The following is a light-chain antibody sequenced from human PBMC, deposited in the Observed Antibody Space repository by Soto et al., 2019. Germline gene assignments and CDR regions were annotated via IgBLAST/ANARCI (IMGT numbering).Light chain of an antibody. CDR3: QQRNSWPLT. J-gene: IGKJ4*01. CDR1: QSVGDY. V-gene: IGKV3-11*01. CDR2: DAS. Sequence: ETVLTQSPATLSLSPGERATLSCRASQSVGDYLVWYQQKPSQPPRLLIYDASIRAAGVPARFSGSGSGTDFTLTISSLEPDDLAVYYCQQRNSWPLTFGGGTKVEIK.